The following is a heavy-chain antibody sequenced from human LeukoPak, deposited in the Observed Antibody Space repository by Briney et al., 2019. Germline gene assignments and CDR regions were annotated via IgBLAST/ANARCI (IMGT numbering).Heavy chain of an antibody. D-gene: IGHD6-13*01. CDR1: GYTFSSYA. CDR3: ARDYPSPGAAAVSLWDY. V-gene: IGHV3-30*01. CDR2: ISYDGSNK. Sequence: GGSLRLSCAASGYTFSSYAMHWVRQAPGKGLEWVAVISYDGSNKYYADSVKGRFTISRDNSKNTLYLQMNSLRAEDTAVYYCARDYPSPGAAAVSLWDYWGQGTLVTVSS. J-gene: IGHJ4*02.